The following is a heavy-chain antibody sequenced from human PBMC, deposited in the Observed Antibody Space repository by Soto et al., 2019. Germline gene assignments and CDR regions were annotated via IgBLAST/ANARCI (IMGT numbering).Heavy chain of an antibody. V-gene: IGHV4-31*03. CDR2: IYYSGST. J-gene: IGHJ5*02. D-gene: IGHD3-3*01. Sequence: QVQLQESGPGLVKPSQTLSLTCTVSGGSISSGDYYWSWIRQHPGKGLEWIGYIYYSGSTYYNPSLKSRGTISVDTSKNQFSLKLSSVTAADTAVYYCARWWSGSRQGFDPWGQGTLVNVSS. CDR1: GGSISSGDYY. CDR3: ARWWSGSRQGFDP.